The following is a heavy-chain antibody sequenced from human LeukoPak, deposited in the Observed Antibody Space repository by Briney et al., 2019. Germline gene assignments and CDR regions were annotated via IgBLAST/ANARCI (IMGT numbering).Heavy chain of an antibody. CDR2: IAYDGSRA. V-gene: IGHV3-33*01. D-gene: IGHD1-14*01. J-gene: IGHJ4*02. Sequence: GRSLRLSCAGSGFTFGGYGMHWFRQTPGKGLEWVAVIAYDGSRAFYADSVKGRFTISRDNSKNTMSVQMDDLRAEHTAVYYCTRYNNDHFDYWGQGTLVIVSS. CDR3: TRYNNDHFDY. CDR1: GFTFGGYG.